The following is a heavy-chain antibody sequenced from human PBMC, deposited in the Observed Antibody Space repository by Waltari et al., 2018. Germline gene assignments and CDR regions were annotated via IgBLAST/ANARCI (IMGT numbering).Heavy chain of an antibody. D-gene: IGHD2-2*01. CDR3: ARDRSPPAAMLFAPVNWFDP. CDR1: GGSISSGSYY. Sequence: QVQLQESGPGLVKPSQTLSLTCTVSGGSISSGSYYWSWIRQPAGKGLEWIGRIYNSGSTNYNPSPKGRVTISVDTSKNQFSLKLGSVTAADTAVDYCARDRSPPAAMLFAPVNWFDPWGQGTLVTVSS. CDR2: IYNSGST. J-gene: IGHJ5*02. V-gene: IGHV4-61*02.